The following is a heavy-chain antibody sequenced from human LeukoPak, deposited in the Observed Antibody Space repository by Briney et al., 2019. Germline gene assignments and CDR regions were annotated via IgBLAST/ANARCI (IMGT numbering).Heavy chain of an antibody. D-gene: IGHD4-17*01. Sequence: PSESLSLTRTVSVGSISSYYWSWLRQPPGKGREWIGYISYGWATNYNTHLKSRITISVYTSKNQCSLKLTAGTAADTAVYYWASLRTTVTSAACDIWGEGTVVTVSS. V-gene: IGHV4-59*08. CDR2: ISYGWAT. CDR1: VGSISSYY. J-gene: IGHJ3*02. CDR3: ASLRTTVTSAACDI.